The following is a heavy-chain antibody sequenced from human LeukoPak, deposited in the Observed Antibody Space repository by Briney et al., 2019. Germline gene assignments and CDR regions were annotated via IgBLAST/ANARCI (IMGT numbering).Heavy chain of an antibody. CDR2: ISYDGSNK. J-gene: IGHJ4*02. Sequence: PGGSLRLSCAASGFTFSSYGMHWARQAPGKGLEWVAVISYDGSNKYYADSVKGRFTISRDNSKNTLYLQMNSLRAEDTAVYYCAKLSSSWYNDYWGQGTLVTVSS. CDR3: AKLSSSWYNDY. V-gene: IGHV3-30*18. D-gene: IGHD6-13*01. CDR1: GFTFSSYG.